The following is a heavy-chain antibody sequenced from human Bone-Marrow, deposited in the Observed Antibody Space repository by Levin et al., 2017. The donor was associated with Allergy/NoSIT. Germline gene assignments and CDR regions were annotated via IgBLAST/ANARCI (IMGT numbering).Heavy chain of an antibody. CDR2: IFYDGGNK. CDR1: GFTFSSFA. J-gene: IGHJ4*02. V-gene: IGHV3-30*04. D-gene: IGHD6-25*01. Sequence: HGESLKISCAASGFTFSSFAMHWVRQAPGKGLEWVAIIFYDGGNKFYADSVKGRFTVSRDNSKNTLYLEMNSLRDDDSAVYYCAREDSAAAISFDSWGQGALVTVSS. CDR3: AREDSAAAISFDS.